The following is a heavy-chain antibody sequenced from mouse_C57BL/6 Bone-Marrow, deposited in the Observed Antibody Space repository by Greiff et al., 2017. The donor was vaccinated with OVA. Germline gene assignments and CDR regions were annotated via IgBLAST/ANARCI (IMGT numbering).Heavy chain of an antibody. CDR1: GYTFTSYW. V-gene: IGHV1-69*01. J-gene: IGHJ3*01. D-gene: IGHD2-2*01. Sequence: VQLQQPGAELVMPGASVKLSCKASGYTFTSYWMHWVKQRPGQGLEWIGEIDPSDSYTNYNQKFKGKSTLTVDKSSSTAYMQLSSLTSEDSAVYYCARYGYDGSLFAYWGQGTLVTVSA. CDR3: ARYGYDGSLFAY. CDR2: IDPSDSYT.